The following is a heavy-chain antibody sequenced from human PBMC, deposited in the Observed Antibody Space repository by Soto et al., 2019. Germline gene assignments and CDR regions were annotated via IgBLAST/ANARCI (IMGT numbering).Heavy chain of an antibody. D-gene: IGHD6-13*01. V-gene: IGHV1-3*01. CDR1: GYTFTSYA. CDR3: ASSLAAAGIVYYYGMDV. Sequence: GASVKVSCKASGYTFTSYAMHWVRQAPGQRLEWMGWINAGNGNTKYSQKFQGRVTITRDTSASTAYMELSSLRSEDTAVYYCASSLAAAGIVYYYGMDVWGQGTTVTVSS. CDR2: INAGNGNT. J-gene: IGHJ6*02.